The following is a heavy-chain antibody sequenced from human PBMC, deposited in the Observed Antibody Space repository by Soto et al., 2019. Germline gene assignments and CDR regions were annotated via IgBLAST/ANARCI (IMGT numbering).Heavy chain of an antibody. Sequence: QVQLQESGPGLVKPSETLSLTCTVSGGSISSYYWSWIRQPAGKGLEWIGRIYTSGSTNYNPSLKSRVTMSVDTSKNQFSLKRSSVTAADTAVYYCARELEQWLQTWWFDPWGQGTLVTVSS. CDR2: IYTSGST. D-gene: IGHD6-19*01. V-gene: IGHV4-4*07. J-gene: IGHJ5*02. CDR1: GGSISSYY. CDR3: ARELEQWLQTWWFDP.